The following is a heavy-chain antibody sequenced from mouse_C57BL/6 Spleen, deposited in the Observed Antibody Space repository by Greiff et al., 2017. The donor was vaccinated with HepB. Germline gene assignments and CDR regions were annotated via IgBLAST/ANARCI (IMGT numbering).Heavy chain of an antibody. CDR2: IYPGDGDT. CDR3: ARADSSGPYYAMDY. D-gene: IGHD3-2*02. V-gene: IGHV1-82*01. CDR1: GYAFSSSW. Sequence: VQRVESGPELVKPGASVKISCKASGYAFSSSWMNWVKQRPGKGLEWIGRIYPGDGDTNYNGKFKGKATLTADKSSSTAYMQLSSLTSEDSAVYFCARADSSGPYYAMDYWGQGTSVTVSS. J-gene: IGHJ4*01.